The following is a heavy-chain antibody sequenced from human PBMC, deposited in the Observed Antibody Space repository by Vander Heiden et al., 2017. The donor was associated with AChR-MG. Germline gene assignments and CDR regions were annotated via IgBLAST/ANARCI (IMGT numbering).Heavy chain of an antibody. CDR3: ASLGYCSSTSCKMAGYYYYGMDV. J-gene: IGHJ6*02. D-gene: IGHD2-2*01. Sequence: QLQLQESGPGLAKPSATLSLTCTASGGSISSSSYYWGWNRQPPGKGLEWIGSIYYSGSTYYNPSLKSRVTISVDTSKNQFSLKLSSVTAADTAVYYCASLGYCSSTSCKMAGYYYYGMDVWGQGTTVTVSS. CDR2: IYYSGST. CDR1: GGSISSSSYY. V-gene: IGHV4-39*01.